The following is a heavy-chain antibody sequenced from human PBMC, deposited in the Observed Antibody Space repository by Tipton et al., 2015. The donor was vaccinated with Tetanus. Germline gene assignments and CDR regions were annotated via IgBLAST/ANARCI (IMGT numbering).Heavy chain of an antibody. CDR1: GYTFSSFE. D-gene: IGHD6-25*01. J-gene: IGHJ3*02. Sequence: QLVQSGAEIKRPGASVKVSCKASGYTFSSFEVHWVRQAPGQGLGWMGTINPSGGLTTYAQKFKGRLIVAKDTSTSAVSMELSSLRSEDTAVYYCARQRANRADAFDIWGQGTMVTVSS. CDR2: INPSGGLT. V-gene: IGHV1-46*01. CDR3: ARQRANRADAFDI.